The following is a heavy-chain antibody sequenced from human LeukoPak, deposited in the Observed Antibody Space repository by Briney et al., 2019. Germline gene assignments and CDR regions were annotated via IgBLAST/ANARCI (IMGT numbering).Heavy chain of an antibody. Sequence: SETLSLTCTVSDDSISDYYRGWIRQPPGKGLEWIGYFHNSGTSTYNPSLKSRVTISADTSKNQFSLKLSSVTAADTAVYYCARALRIDYDFWSGYSPLYYFDYWGQGTLVTVSS. J-gene: IGHJ4*02. CDR3: ARALRIDYDFWSGYSPLYYFDY. CDR2: FHNSGTS. D-gene: IGHD3-3*01. V-gene: IGHV4-59*01. CDR1: DDSISDYY.